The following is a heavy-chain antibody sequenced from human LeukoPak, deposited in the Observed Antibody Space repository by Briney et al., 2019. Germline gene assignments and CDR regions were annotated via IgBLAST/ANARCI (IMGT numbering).Heavy chain of an antibody. J-gene: IGHJ4*02. D-gene: IGHD3-22*01. CDR2: ISAYNGNT. CDR3: ARVNYYYDSSGKTFGY. CDR1: GYTFTSYG. Sequence: ASVKVSCKASGYTFTSYGISWVRQAPGQGLEWMGWISAYNGNTNYAQKLQGRVTMTTDTSTSTAYMELRSLRSDDTAVYYCARVNYYYDSSGKTFGYWGQGTLVTVSS. V-gene: IGHV1-18*01.